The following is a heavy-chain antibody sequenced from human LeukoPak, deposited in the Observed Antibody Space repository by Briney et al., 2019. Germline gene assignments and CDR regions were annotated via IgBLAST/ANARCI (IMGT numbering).Heavy chain of an antibody. Sequence: GGSLRLSCAASGFTFSSYTMHWVRQAPGNGLEWVAVMSHDGSTKYYADSVKGRFTISRDNSETTLYLQMNSLRAEDTAVYYCAKARDVGSGSRALDYWGQGSLVTISS. CDR1: GFTFSSYT. J-gene: IGHJ4*02. V-gene: IGHV3-30-3*01. CDR2: MSHDGSTK. CDR3: AKARDVGSGSRALDY. D-gene: IGHD3-10*01.